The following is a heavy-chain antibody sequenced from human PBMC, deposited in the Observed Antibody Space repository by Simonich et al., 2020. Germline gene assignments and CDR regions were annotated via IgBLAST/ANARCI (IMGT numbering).Heavy chain of an antibody. CDR1: GGSISSSSYY. CDR3: ARHAGFAFDI. CDR2: IYYSGST. Sequence: QLQLQEAGPGLVKPAETLSLTCTGSGGSISSSSYYWGWIRQPPGKGLEWIGSIYYSGSTYYNPSLTSRVSISVDTSKNQFSLKLSSVTAAATAVYYCARHAGFAFDIWGQGTMVTVSS. V-gene: IGHV4-39*01. J-gene: IGHJ3*02. D-gene: IGHD6-13*01.